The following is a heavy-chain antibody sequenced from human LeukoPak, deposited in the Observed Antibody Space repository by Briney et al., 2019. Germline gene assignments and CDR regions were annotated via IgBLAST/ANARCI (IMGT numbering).Heavy chain of an antibody. CDR2: IYPGDSDT. Sequence: GESLKISCKGSGYSFTNSWIGWVRQLPGKGLEWMGIIYPGDSDTRYSPSFQGQVTMSADKSITTAYLQWSSLKASDTAMYYCARRDGYNSFYFDYWGQGTLVTVSS. V-gene: IGHV5-51*01. CDR3: ARRDGYNSFYFDY. J-gene: IGHJ4*02. D-gene: IGHD5-24*01. CDR1: GYSFTNSW.